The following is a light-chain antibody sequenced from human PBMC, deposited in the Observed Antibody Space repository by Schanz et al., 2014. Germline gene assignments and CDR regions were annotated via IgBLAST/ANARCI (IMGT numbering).Light chain of an antibody. V-gene: IGKV3-15*01. CDR1: QSVTSTY. J-gene: IGKJ1*01. CDR2: NAH. Sequence: EIVLTQSPGTLSLSPGERATLSCRASQSVTSTYLAWYQQKPGQAPRLLMYNAHTRATGIPVRFSGSGSGTEFSLTISSLQSEDFAVYYCHQYNNWPRTFGQGTKVEVK. CDR3: HQYNNWPRT.